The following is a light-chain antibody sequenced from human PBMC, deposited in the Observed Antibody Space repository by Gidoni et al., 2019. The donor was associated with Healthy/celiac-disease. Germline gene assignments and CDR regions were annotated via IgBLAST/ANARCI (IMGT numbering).Light chain of an antibody. V-gene: IGKV1-5*03. CDR1: QSISSW. CDR3: QQYNSYRT. J-gene: IGKJ1*01. CDR2: KAS. Sequence: DIQKTQSSSTLSASVGDRVTNTCRASQSISSWLAWYQQKPGKAPKLLIYKASSLESGVPSRFSGSGSGTEFTLTISSLQPDDFATYYCQQYNSYRTFGQXTKVEIK.